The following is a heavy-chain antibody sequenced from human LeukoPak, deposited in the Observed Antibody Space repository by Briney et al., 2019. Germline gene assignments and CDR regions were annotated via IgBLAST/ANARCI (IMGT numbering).Heavy chain of an antibody. D-gene: IGHD3-9*01. J-gene: IGHJ4*02. V-gene: IGHV3-23*01. Sequence: GGSLRLSCAASGFTFSTYVMSWVRQAPGKGLERVSGISGSGDNTYYADSVKGRFTISRDNSKNTLHLQMNSLRAEDTAVYYCAKGSGYDTDFDYWGQGTLATVSS. CDR1: GFTFSTYV. CDR3: AKGSGYDTDFDY. CDR2: ISGSGDNT.